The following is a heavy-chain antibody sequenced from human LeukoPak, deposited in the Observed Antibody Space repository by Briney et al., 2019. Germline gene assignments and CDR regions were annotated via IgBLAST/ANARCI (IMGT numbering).Heavy chain of an antibody. CDR1: GYRFSSFW. Sequence: PGGSLRLSCEGSGYRFSSFWMSWVRQAPGKGLEWVANINQDGSEKYYADSVKGRFTISRDNSKNTLYLQMNSLRAEDTAVYYCARPRIYDFWSGSYDYWGQGTLVTVSS. V-gene: IGHV3-7*01. CDR3: ARPRIYDFWSGSYDY. D-gene: IGHD3-3*01. CDR2: INQDGSEK. J-gene: IGHJ4*02.